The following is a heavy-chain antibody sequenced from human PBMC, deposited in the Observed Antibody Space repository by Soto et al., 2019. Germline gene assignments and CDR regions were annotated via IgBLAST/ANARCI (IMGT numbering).Heavy chain of an antibody. D-gene: IGHD4-4*01. J-gene: IGHJ4*02. Sequence: EVQLVQSGGGLVQPEGSLRLSCVGSGFTFTDFYMNWVRQAPGKGLEWVANIRPDGSETNYVESVKGRFTTSRDNAKNSLFLQMNSLRADDTAVYYCAGWGGHDYNYWGQGILVTVSS. CDR1: GFTFTDFY. V-gene: IGHV3-7*03. CDR2: IRPDGSET. CDR3: AGWGGHDYNY.